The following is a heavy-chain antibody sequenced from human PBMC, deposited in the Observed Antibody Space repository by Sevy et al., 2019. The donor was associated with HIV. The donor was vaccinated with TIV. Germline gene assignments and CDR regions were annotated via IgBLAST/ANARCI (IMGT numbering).Heavy chain of an antibody. V-gene: IGHV3-21*01. CDR1: GFTFSSYS. CDR3: ARDGECSTTRCYLFSAGMDV. CDR2: ISSSSSYI. J-gene: IGHJ6*02. D-gene: IGHD2-2*01. Sequence: GGSLRLSCAASGFTFSSYSMNWVRQAPGKGLEWVSSISSSSSYIYYADSVKRRFTISRDNAKNSLYLQMNSLRAEDTAVYYCARDGECSTTRCYLFSAGMDVWGQGTTVTVSS.